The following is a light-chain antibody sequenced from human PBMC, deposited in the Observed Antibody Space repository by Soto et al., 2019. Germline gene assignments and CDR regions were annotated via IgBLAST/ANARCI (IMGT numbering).Light chain of an antibody. CDR1: SSDVGGYNL. CDR2: DVN. Sequence: QSALTQPASVSGSPGQSITISCTGTSSDVGGYNLVSWYQQYPDKAPKLMIFDVNTRPSGVSNRFSGSKSGNTASLTISGIQAEDEADYYCSSYTSSSTLPYVFGTGTKLTVL. V-gene: IGLV2-14*01. CDR3: SSYTSSSTLPYV. J-gene: IGLJ1*01.